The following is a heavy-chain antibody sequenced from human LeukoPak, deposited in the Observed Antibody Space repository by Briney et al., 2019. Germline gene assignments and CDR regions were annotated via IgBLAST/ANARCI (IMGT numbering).Heavy chain of an antibody. D-gene: IGHD3-10*01. CDR2: ISSNGGST. CDR3: ARDRGYYGSGSRDDAFDI. J-gene: IGHJ3*02. CDR1: GFTFSSYA. V-gene: IGHV3-64D*09. Sequence: GGSLRLSCSASGFTFSSYAMHWVRQAPGKGLEYVSAISSNGGSTYYADSVKGRFTISRDNSKNTLYLQMSSLRAEDTAVYYCARDRGYYGSGSRDDAFDIWGQGTMVTVSS.